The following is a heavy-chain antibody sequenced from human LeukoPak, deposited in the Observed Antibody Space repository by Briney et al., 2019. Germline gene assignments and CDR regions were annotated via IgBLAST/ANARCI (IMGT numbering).Heavy chain of an antibody. J-gene: IGHJ4*02. V-gene: IGHV3-23*01. D-gene: IGHD6-19*01. CDR1: GFTFSSYA. CDR3: AGGGYSSGWRPYYFDY. CDR2: ISGSGGST. Sequence: LTGGSLRLSCVASGFTFSSYAMSWVRQAPGKGLEWVSAISGSGGSTYYADSVKGRFTISRDNSKNTLYLQMNSLRAEDTAVYYCAGGGYSSGWRPYYFDYWGQGTLVTVPS.